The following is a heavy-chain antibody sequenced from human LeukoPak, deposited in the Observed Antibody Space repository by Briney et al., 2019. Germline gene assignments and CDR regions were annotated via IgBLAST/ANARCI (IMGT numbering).Heavy chain of an antibody. CDR2: ISAYNGNT. D-gene: IGHD2-2*01. CDR1: GYAFTSYG. J-gene: IGHJ6*03. CDR3: ASASSVVPAAPPGVYYYYMDV. Sequence: ASVKVSCKASGYAFTSYGISWVRQAPGQGLEWMGWISAYNGNTNYAQKLQGRVTMTTDTSTSTAYMEPSSLRSEDTAVYYCASASSVVPAAPPGVYYYYMDVWGKGTTVTVSS. V-gene: IGHV1-18*01.